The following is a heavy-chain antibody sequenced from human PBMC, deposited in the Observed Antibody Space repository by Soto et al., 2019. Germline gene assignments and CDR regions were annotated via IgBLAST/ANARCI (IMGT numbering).Heavy chain of an antibody. CDR2: IYYSGST. J-gene: IGHJ6*02. D-gene: IGHD3-10*01. CDR3: AREARFGELLYYYYGMDV. CDR1: GGSVSSGSYY. Sequence: SETLSLTCTVSGGSVSSGSYYWSWIRQPPGKGLEWIGYIYYSGSTNYNPSLKSRVTISVDTSKNQFSLKLSSVTAADTAVYYCAREARFGELLYYYYGMDVWGQGTTVTVSS. V-gene: IGHV4-61*01.